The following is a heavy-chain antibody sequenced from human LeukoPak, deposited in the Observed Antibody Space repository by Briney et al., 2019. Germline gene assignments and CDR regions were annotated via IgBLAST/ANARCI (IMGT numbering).Heavy chain of an antibody. CDR2: IYPGDSHT. CDR3: ARHLSGSYSGYYFDY. J-gene: IGHJ4*02. Sequence: GESLKISCKGSGCSFTSYWIGWVRQMPGKGLEWMGVIYPGDSHTRYSPSFQGQVTISADKSIITAFLQWSSLKASDTAMYYCARHLSGSYSGYYFDYWGQGTLVTVSS. V-gene: IGHV5-51*01. D-gene: IGHD1-26*01. CDR1: GCSFTSYW.